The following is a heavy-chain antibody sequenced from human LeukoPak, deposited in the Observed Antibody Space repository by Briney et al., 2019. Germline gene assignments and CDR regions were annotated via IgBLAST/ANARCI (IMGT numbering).Heavy chain of an antibody. J-gene: IGHJ4*02. V-gene: IGHV4-34*01. D-gene: IGHD2-15*01. Sequence: SETLSLTCAVYGGSFSGYYWSWIRQPPGKGLEWIGEINHSGSTNYNPSLKSRVTISVDTSKNQFSLKLSSVTAADTAVYYCARAHRSGGSCFDYWGQGTLVTVSS. CDR3: ARAHRSGGSCFDY. CDR1: GGSFSGYY. CDR2: INHSGST.